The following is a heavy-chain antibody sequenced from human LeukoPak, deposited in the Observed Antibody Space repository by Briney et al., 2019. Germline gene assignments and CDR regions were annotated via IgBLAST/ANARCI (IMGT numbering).Heavy chain of an antibody. V-gene: IGHV3-30*02. J-gene: IGHJ4*02. CDR2: IRYDGSNK. Sequence: PGGSLRLSCAASGFTFSSYGMHWVRQAPGKGMEWVAFIRYDGSNKYYADSVKGRFTISRDNSKNTLYPQMNSLRAEDTAVYYCAKGRDFLFYFDYWGQGTLVTVSS. D-gene: IGHD2-21*02. CDR3: AKGRDFLFYFDY. CDR1: GFTFSSYG.